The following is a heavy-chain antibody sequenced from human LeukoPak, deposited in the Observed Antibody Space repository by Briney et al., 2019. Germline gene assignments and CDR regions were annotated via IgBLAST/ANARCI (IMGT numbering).Heavy chain of an antibody. V-gene: IGHV3-23*01. CDR1: GFTFSSYA. CDR3: ARVSAPYYDFWSGFFDP. Sequence: PGGSLRLSCAASGFTFSSYAMSWVRQAPGKGLEWVSAISGSGGSTYYADSVKGRFTISRDNSKNTLYLQMNSLRAEDTAVYYCARVSAPYYDFWSGFFDPWGQGTLVTVSS. J-gene: IGHJ5*02. CDR2: ISGSGGST. D-gene: IGHD3-3*01.